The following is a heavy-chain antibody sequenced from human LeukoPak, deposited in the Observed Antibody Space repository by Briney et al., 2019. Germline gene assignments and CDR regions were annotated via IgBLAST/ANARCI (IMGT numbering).Heavy chain of an antibody. CDR2: ISYSGST. CDR1: GGSTSSGGYY. D-gene: IGHD1-14*01. J-gene: IGHJ5*02. CDR3: ARGGITGTTPPGFDP. V-gene: IGHV4-31*03. Sequence: SETLSLTCTVSGGSTSSGGYYWSWIRQHPGKGLEWTGYISYSGSTYYNPSLKSRVTISVDTSKNHFSLKLSSVTAADTAVYYCARGGITGTTPPGFDPWGQGTLVTVSS.